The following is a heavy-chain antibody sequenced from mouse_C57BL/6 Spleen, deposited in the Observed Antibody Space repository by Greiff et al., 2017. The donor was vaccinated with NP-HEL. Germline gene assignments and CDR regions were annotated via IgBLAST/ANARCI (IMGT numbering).Heavy chain of an antibody. CDR2: IYPGGGYT. CDR1: GYTFTNYW. CDR3: ARAMDYAMDY. J-gene: IGHJ4*01. Sequence: QVQLQQSGAELVRPGTSVKMSCKASGYTFTNYWIGWAKQRPGHGLEWIGDIYPGGGYTNYNEKFKGKATLTADKSSSTAYMQFSSLTSEDSAIYYCARAMDYAMDYWGQGTSVTVSS. V-gene: IGHV1-63*01.